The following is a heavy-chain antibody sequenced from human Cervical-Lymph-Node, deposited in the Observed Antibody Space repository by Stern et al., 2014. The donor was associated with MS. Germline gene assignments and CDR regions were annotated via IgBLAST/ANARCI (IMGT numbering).Heavy chain of an antibody. CDR3: ARQTTAWASDV. V-gene: IGHV5-51*01. J-gene: IGHJ4*02. CDR2: SYPGDCET. D-gene: IGHD1-14*01. CDR1: GYKFSIYW. Sequence: MQLVQSGAELIRPGESLKISCKGSGYKFSIYWIAWVRQMPGKGLEWMGISYPGDCETRYSPSFQGQVTMSADKSTSTAYLQWSSLNASDTAMYFCARQTTAWASDVWGQGTLVTVSS.